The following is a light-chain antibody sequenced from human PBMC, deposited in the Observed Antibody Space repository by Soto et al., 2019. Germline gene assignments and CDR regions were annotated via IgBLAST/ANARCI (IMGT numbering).Light chain of an antibody. CDR2: DAS. J-gene: IGKJ4*01. CDR1: QSISSW. Sequence: DIQMTQSPSTLSASVGDRVTITCRASQSISSWLAWYQQKPGKAPKLLIYDASSLESGVPSRFSGSGSGTEFTLTISSLQPDDFATYYCQQNNSFALTFGGGTKVEIK. V-gene: IGKV1-5*01. CDR3: QQNNSFALT.